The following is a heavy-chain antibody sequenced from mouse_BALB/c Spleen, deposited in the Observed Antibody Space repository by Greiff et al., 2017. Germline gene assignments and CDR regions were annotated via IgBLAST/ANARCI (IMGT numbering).Heavy chain of an antibody. J-gene: IGHJ4*01. D-gene: IGHD2-3*01. V-gene: IGHV7-3*02. Sequence: EVQRVESGGGLVQPGGSLRLSCATSGFTFTDYYMSWVRQPPGKALEWLGFIRNKANGYTTEYSASVKGRFTISRDNSQSILYLQMNTLRAEDSATYYCARDGYYAGYAMDYWGQGTSVTVSS. CDR2: IRNKANGYTT. CDR3: ARDGYYAGYAMDY. CDR1: GFTFTDYY.